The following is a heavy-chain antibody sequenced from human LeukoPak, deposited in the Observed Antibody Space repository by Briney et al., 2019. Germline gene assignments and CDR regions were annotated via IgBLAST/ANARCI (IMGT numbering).Heavy chain of an antibody. D-gene: IGHD3-10*02. CDR2: ISSSGSTI. CDR3: AELGVTMIGGV. Sequence: GGSLRLSCAASGFTFSSYAMNWVRQAPGKGLEWVSYISSSGSTIYYADSVKGRFTISRDNAKNSLYLQMNSLRAEDTAVYYCAELGVTMIGGVWGKGTTVTISS. J-gene: IGHJ6*04. V-gene: IGHV3-48*03. CDR1: GFTFSSYA.